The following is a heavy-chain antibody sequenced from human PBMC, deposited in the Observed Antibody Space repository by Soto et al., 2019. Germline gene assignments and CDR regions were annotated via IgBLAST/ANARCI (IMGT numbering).Heavy chain of an antibody. CDR1: GFTFSAYA. CDR2: IHGGGGAT. V-gene: IGHV3-23*01. Sequence: EVQLLESGGGLVQPGGSLRLSCAASGFTFSAYAMGWVRQAPGKGLEWVSTIHGGGGATHYADSVKGRFTISRDDYKNTLYAQMNSLRDEDTAVYYCAKFEGHPLEYWYLDFWGRCTLVTVSS. J-gene: IGHJ2*01. D-gene: IGHD1-1*01. CDR3: AKFEGHPLEYWYLDF.